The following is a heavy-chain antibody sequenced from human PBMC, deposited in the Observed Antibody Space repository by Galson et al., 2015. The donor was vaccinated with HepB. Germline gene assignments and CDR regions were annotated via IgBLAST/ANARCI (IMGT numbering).Heavy chain of an antibody. CDR1: GFTFGDYA. D-gene: IGHD3-3*01. V-gene: IGHV3-49*03. J-gene: IGHJ4*02. CDR3: TRSYYDFWSGQRY. CDR2: IRSKAYGGTT. Sequence: SLRLSCAASGFTFGDYAMSWFRQAPGKGLEWVGFIRSKAYGGTTEYAASVKGRFTISRDDSKSIAYLQMNSLKTEDTAVYYCTRSYYDFWSGQRYWGQGTLVTVSS.